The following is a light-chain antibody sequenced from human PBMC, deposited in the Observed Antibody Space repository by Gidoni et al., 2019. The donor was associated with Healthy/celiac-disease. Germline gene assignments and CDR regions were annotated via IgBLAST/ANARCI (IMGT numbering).Light chain of an antibody. CDR3: QQYGSSPPRLT. J-gene: IGKJ4*01. CDR2: GAA. Sequence: EIVLTQSPGTLSLSPGERATLSCRASQSVSSSYLAWYQQKPGQAPRPLIYGAASRATGIPDRFSGSGSGTDFTLTISRLEPEDFAVYYCQQYGSSPPRLTFXGXTKVEIK. V-gene: IGKV3-20*01. CDR1: QSVSSSY.